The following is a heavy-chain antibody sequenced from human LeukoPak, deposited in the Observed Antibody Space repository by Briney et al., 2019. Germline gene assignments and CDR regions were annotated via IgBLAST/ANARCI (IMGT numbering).Heavy chain of an antibody. CDR3: ARQMGLGVWALDY. CDR2: IFHKGNT. D-gene: IGHD5/OR15-5a*01. J-gene: IGHJ4*02. V-gene: IGHV4-39*01. Sequence: SETLSLTCTVSGGSISSDNFWWGWIRQPPGKGLEWLGIIFHKGNTHYNSSLKSRVSVSVDTSKNQFSLRLNAVTAEDTAVYYCARQMGLGVWALDYWGQGALVSVSS. CDR1: GGSISSDNFW.